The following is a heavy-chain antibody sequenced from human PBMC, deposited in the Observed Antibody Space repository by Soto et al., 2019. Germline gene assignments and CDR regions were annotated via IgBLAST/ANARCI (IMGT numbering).Heavy chain of an antibody. CDR2: ISYDGSNK. CDR1: GFTFSSYA. Sequence: QPGGSLRLSCAASGFTFSSYAMHWVRQAPGKGLEWVAVISYDGSNKYYADSVKGRFTISRDNSKNTLYLQMNSLRAEDTAVYYCARDSVVGYYDFWSGYLGHWGQGTLVTVSS. V-gene: IGHV3-30-3*01. D-gene: IGHD3-3*01. CDR3: ARDSVVGYYDFWSGYLGH. J-gene: IGHJ4*02.